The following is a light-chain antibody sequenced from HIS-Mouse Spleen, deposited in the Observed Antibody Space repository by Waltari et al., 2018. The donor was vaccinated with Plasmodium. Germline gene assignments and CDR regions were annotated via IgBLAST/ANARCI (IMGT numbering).Light chain of an antibody. J-gene: IGLJ3*02. CDR3: YSTDSSGNHRV. CDR1: ALPKKY. Sequence: SYELTQPPSVSVSPGQTARITCSGDALPKKYAYWYQQKSCQAPVLVIYEDSKRTSGIPEGFSGASSGTMATLTISGAQVEDEADYYCYSTDSSGNHRVFGGGTKLTVL. V-gene: IGLV3-10*01. CDR2: EDS.